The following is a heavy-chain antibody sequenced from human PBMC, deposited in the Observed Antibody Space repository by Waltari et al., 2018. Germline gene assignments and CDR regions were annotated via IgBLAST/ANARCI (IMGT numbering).Heavy chain of an antibody. CDR1: GYTFTSYA. CDR3: ARGPNYDFWSGYSHDAFDI. CDR2: INTNTGNP. Sequence: QVQLVQSGSELKKPGASVKVSCKASGYTFTSYAMIWVRQAPGQGLEWMGWINTNTGNPTYAQGFTGRFVFSLDTSVSTAYLQISSLKAEDTAVYYCARGPNYDFWSGYSHDAFDIWGQGTMVTVSS. D-gene: IGHD3-3*01. J-gene: IGHJ3*02. V-gene: IGHV7-4-1*02.